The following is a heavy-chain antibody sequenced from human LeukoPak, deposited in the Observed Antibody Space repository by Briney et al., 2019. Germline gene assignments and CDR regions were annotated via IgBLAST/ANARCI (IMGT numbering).Heavy chain of an antibody. CDR3: ARERALYCSSTSCPPRSAFDI. D-gene: IGHD2-2*01. CDR1: GFTFSSYS. J-gene: IGHJ3*02. Sequence: GRSLRLSCAASGFTFSSYSMNWVRQAPGKGLEWVSSISSSSSYIYYADSVKGRFTISRDNAKNSLYLQMNSLRAEDTAVYYCARERALYCSSTSCPPRSAFDIWGQGTMVTVSS. V-gene: IGHV3-21*01. CDR2: ISSSSSYI.